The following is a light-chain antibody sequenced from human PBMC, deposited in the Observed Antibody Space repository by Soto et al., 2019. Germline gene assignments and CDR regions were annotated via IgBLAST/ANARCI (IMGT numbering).Light chain of an antibody. CDR3: HQYYSTSYT. CDR1: QSILYSRYNKTY. J-gene: IGKJ2*01. V-gene: IGKV4-1*01. CDR2: WAS. Sequence: DIVMTQSPESLAVSLGERATINCKSSQSILYSRYNKTYLNWYQQKPGHPPKLLISWASTQESGVPDRFSGSGSRTDFTLNISSLKDADGAFDSCHQYYSTSYTFGQGTHLEIK.